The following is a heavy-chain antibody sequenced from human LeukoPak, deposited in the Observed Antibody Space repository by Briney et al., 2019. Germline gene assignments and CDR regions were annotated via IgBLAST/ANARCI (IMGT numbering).Heavy chain of an antibody. D-gene: IGHD3-3*01. CDR1: GFTFSSYA. J-gene: IGHJ4*02. CDR2: ISGSGGST. V-gene: IGHV3-23*01. Sequence: GGSLRLSCAASGFTFSSYAMSWVRQAPGKGLEWVSAISGSGGSTYYADSVKGRFTISRDNSKNTLYLQMNSLRAEDTAVYYCAKDLSALRFLEWLPNVYFDYWGQGTLVTASS. CDR3: AKDLSALRFLEWLPNVYFDY.